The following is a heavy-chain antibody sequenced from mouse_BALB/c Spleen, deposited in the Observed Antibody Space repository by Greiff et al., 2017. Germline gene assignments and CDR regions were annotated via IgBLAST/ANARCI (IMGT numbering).Heavy chain of an antibody. CDR1: GFTFSSFG. D-gene: IGHD1-1*01. V-gene: IGHV5-17*02. J-gene: IGHJ2*01. CDR3: ARDLYGSSPYYFDD. CDR2: ISSGSSTI. Sequence: EVQLVESGGGLVQPGGSRKLSCAASGFTFSSFGMHWVRQAPEKGLEWVAYISSGSSTIYYADTVKGRFTISRDNPKNTLFLQMTSLRSEDTAMYYCARDLYGSSPYYFDDWGQGTTLTVSS.